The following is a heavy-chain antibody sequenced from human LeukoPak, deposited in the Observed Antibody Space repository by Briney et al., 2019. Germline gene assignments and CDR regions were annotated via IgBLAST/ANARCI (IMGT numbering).Heavy chain of an antibody. CDR2: ISRSSDAI. V-gene: IGHV3-48*04. CDR1: GFTFSSYI. Sequence: GGSLRLSCAASGFTFSSYIMNWVRQAPGKGLEWVSYISRSSDAIYYADSVKGRFTISRDNAKHSLYLQMNSLRAEDTAVYYSARRFDFWGRGTLVTVSS. CDR3: ARRFDF. J-gene: IGHJ2*01.